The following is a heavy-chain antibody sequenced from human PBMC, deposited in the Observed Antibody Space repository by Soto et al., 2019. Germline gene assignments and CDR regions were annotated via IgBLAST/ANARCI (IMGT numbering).Heavy chain of an antibody. Sequence: PSETLSLTCTVSGGSICSYYWSWIRQPPGKGLEWIGYIYYSGSTNNNPSLKSRVTISVDTSKNQFSLKLSSVTAADTAVYYCARHYYDSSGYGWFDPWGQGTLVTVSS. CDR1: GGSICSYY. J-gene: IGHJ5*02. CDR3: ARHYYDSSGYGWFDP. CDR2: IYYSGST. D-gene: IGHD3-22*01. V-gene: IGHV4-59*01.